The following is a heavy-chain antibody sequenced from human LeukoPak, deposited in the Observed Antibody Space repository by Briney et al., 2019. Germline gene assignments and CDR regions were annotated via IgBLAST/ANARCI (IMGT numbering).Heavy chain of an antibody. CDR1: GFTFSSCA. V-gene: IGHV3-23*01. D-gene: IGHD2-2*01. CDR2: ISGSGGST. J-gene: IGHJ4*02. CDR3: AKDSVVVVPAAMVDGYYFDY. Sequence: PGGSLRLSCAASGFTFSSCAMSWVRQAPGKGLEWVSAISGSGGSTYYADSVKGRFTISRDNTKNTLYLQMNSLRAEDTAVYYCAKDSVVVVPAAMVDGYYFDYWGQGTLVTVSS.